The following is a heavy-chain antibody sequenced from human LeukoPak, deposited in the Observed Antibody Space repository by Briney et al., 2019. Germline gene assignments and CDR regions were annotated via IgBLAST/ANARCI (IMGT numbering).Heavy chain of an antibody. J-gene: IGHJ4*02. D-gene: IGHD3-22*01. CDR2: ISSSGSTI. Sequence: NPGGSLRLSCAASGFTFSDYYMSWIRQAPGKGLEWVSYISSSGSTIYYADSVKGRFTISRDDAKNSLYLQMNSLRAEDTAVYYCARGYTYYYDSSGYSYWGQGTLVTVSS. CDR3: ARGYTYYYDSSGYSY. V-gene: IGHV3-11*01. CDR1: GFTFSDYY.